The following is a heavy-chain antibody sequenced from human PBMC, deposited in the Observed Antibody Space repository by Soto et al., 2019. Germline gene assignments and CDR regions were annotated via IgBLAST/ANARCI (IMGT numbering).Heavy chain of an antibody. V-gene: IGHV4-61*01. CDR1: GGSVSSGSYY. D-gene: IGHD2-2*01. Sequence: PSETLSLTCTVSGGSVSSGSYYWSWIRQHPGKGLEWIGYIYYSGSTNYNPSLKSRVTISVDTSKNQSSLKLSSGTAADTAVYYCARGELAVPAAIDYWGQGTLVTVSS. CDR3: ARGELAVPAAIDY. J-gene: IGHJ4*02. CDR2: IYYSGST.